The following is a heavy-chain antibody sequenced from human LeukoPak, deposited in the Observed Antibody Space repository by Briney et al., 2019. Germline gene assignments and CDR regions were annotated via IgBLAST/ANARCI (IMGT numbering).Heavy chain of an antibody. CDR3: AREHYYGSGSYYNVNWFDP. Sequence: SETLSLTCTVSGGSISSYYWSWLRQPPGKGLEWIGYIYYSGSTNYNPSLKSRVTISVDTSKNQFSLKLSSVTAADTAVYYCAREHYYGSGSYYNVNWFDPWGQGTLVTVSS. D-gene: IGHD3-10*01. V-gene: IGHV4-59*01. CDR1: GGSISSYY. CDR2: IYYSGST. J-gene: IGHJ5*02.